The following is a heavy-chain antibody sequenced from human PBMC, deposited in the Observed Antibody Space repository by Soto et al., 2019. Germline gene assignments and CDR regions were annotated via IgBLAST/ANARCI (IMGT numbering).Heavy chain of an antibody. D-gene: IGHD3-10*01. CDR2: IWYDGSNK. CDR1: GFTFSSYG. CDR3: ARSASTMVRGVMKNAFDI. J-gene: IGHJ3*02. V-gene: IGHV3-33*01. Sequence: PGGALRLSCAASGFTFSSYGMHWVRQARGKGLEWVAVIWYDGSNKYYADSVKGRFTISRDNSKNTLYLQMNSLSAEDTAVYYCARSASTMVRGVMKNAFDIWGQGTMVTVSS.